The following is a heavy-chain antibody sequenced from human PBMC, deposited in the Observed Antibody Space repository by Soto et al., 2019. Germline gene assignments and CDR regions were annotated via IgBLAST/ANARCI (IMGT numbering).Heavy chain of an antibody. CDR1: SGPDRSHN. Sequence: QVQLQQSGPRLVKPSETLSLTCTVSSGPDRSHNWGWIRQPPGRGLEWIGYVYYTGDTAYNPSLMGGVTRSADTPKKDISWPLNSAPAPHTPFFYWVRQGIDSLPAPVEGWAQGTTVGVS. J-gene: IGHJ6*02. V-gene: IGHV4-59*08. CDR2: VYYTGDT. D-gene: IGHD2-15*01. CDR3: VRQGIDSLPAPVEG.